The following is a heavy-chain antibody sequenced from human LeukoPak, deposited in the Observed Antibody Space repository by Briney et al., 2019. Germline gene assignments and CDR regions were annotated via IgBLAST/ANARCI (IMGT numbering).Heavy chain of an antibody. V-gene: IGHV4-59*01. CDR2: IYYSGST. D-gene: IGHD6-13*01. Sequence: SETLSLTCTVSGGSISSYYWSWIRQPPGKGLEWIGYIYYSGSTNYNPSLKSRVTISVDTSKNQFSLKLSSVTAADTAVYYCARSPYSSSWYEAGAFDIWGQGTMVTVSS. CDR3: ARSPYSSSWYEAGAFDI. J-gene: IGHJ3*02. CDR1: GGSISSYY.